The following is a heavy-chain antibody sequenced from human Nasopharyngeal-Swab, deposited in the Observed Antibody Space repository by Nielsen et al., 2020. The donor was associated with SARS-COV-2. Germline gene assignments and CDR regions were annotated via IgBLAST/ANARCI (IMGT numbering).Heavy chain of an antibody. CDR2: TYHSGST. Sequence: SETLSLTCAVSGGSISSSNWWSWVRQPPGKGLEWIGETYHSGSTNYNPSLKSRVAISVDKSKNQFSLKLSSVTAADTAVYYCARRSREYYYGSGSYYNGYYYGMDVWGQGTTVTVSS. CDR3: ARRSREYYYGSGSYYNGYYYGMDV. CDR1: GGSISSSNW. J-gene: IGHJ6*02. D-gene: IGHD3-10*01. V-gene: IGHV4-4*02.